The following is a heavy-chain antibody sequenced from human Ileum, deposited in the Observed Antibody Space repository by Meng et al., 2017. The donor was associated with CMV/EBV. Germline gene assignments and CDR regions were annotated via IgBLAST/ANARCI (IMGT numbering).Heavy chain of an antibody. CDR2: IDTSTGNP. CDR1: GYNFTSHN. V-gene: IGHV7-4-1*02. Sequence: QVQLVQSGAEVKKPGASVTVSCKASGYNFTSHNIIWVRQAPGQGPEWMGWIDTSTGNPTYAQGFIGRFVFFFDMSVSTTYVQISSLKAEDTAVYYCARDGLSGRYFDYWGQGTLVTVSS. D-gene: IGHD1-26*01. CDR3: ARDGLSGRYFDY. J-gene: IGHJ4*02.